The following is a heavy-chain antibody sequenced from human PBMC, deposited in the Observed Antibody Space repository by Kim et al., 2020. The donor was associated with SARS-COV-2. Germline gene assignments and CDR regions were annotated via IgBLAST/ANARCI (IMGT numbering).Heavy chain of an antibody. J-gene: IGHJ6*02. CDR2: FDPEDGET. CDR3: ATDRGIVGATNYYYYGMDV. Sequence: ASVKVSCKVSGYTLTELSMHWVRQAPGKGLEWMGGFDPEDGETIYAQKFQGRVTMTEDTSTDTAYMELSSLRSEDTAVYYCATDRGIVGATNYYYYGMDVWGQGTTVTVSS. CDR1: GYTLTELS. V-gene: IGHV1-24*01. D-gene: IGHD1-26*01.